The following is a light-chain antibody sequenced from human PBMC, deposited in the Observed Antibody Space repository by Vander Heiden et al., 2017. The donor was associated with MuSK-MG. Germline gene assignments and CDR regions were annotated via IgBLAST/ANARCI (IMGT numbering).Light chain of an antibody. CDR3: QHENNSPFT. Sequence: DIQMTQSPSTLSASVGDRVTITCRASQSVSSRLAWYQQKPGKAPKFLIYQASSLESGVPSRFSGSGSGTEFTLTISSLQPDDFATYYCQHENNSPFTFGHGTNVDIK. CDR2: QAS. V-gene: IGKV1-5*03. J-gene: IGKJ3*01. CDR1: QSVSSR.